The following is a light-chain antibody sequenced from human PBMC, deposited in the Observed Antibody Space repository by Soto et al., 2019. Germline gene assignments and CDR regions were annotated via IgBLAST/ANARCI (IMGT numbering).Light chain of an antibody. V-gene: IGKV1-12*01. J-gene: IGKJ4*01. CDR2: GAS. CDR1: QDIAGY. CDR3: QQSFNTPPT. Sequence: DIQVNQSPSSVSANIGDRVTITCRASQDIAGYLAWYQHKPGRTPELLIHGASRPQSGVPARFSGRGSGTDFTLTISNLQPEDFVSYFCQQSFNTPPTFGGGTKVDIK.